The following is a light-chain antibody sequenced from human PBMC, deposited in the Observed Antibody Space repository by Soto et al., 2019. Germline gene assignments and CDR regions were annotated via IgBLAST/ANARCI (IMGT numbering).Light chain of an antibody. V-gene: IGKV3-20*01. CDR3: QQYSDPPIT. CDR2: GAS. J-gene: IGKJ5*01. Sequence: EIELTQSPGTLSLSPGERATLSCRASQSVSSNYLAWYQQKPGQAPRLLIYGASNRATGIPDRFSGSGSGTDFTLTISRLEPGDFAVFYCQQYSDPPITFGQGTRLEIK. CDR1: QSVSSNY.